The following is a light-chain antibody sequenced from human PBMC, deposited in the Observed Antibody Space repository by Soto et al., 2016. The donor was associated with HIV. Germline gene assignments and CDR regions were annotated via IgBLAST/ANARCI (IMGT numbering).Light chain of an antibody. CDR1: LDITNR. J-gene: IGKJ4*01. Sequence: DIQMTQSPSTLSASVGDRVTITCQANLDITNRVNWYQHKPGKPPKLLIHDASNLETGIPSRFSGGGSGTHFTFTISSLQPEDIGTYYCQHFDNLPLAFGGGTKVE. V-gene: IGKV1-33*01. CDR2: DAS. CDR3: QHFDNLPLA.